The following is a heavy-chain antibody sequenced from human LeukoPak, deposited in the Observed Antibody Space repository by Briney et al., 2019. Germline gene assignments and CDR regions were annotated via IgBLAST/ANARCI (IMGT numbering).Heavy chain of an antibody. V-gene: IGHV4-38-2*02. J-gene: IGHJ6*04. D-gene: IGHD4-17*01. CDR2: IYHSGST. CDR3: ARDYGDYGGWYYYYGMDV. Sequence: PSETLSLTCTVSGASISSYYWSWIRQPPGKGLEWIGSIYHSGSTYYNPSLKSRVTISVDTSKNQFSLKLSSVTAADTAVYYCARDYGDYGGWYYYYGMDVWGKRTTVTVSS. CDR1: GASISSYY.